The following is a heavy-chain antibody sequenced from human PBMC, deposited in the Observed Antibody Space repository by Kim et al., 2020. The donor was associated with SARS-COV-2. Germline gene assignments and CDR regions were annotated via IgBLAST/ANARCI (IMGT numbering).Heavy chain of an antibody. Sequence: NPSLKSRVTISVDTSKNHFSRNLSSVTAADTAVYYCARGPGMATRAGFDYWGQGTLVTVSS. CDR3: ARGPGMATRAGFDY. D-gene: IGHD5-12*01. J-gene: IGHJ4*02. V-gene: IGHV4-34*01.